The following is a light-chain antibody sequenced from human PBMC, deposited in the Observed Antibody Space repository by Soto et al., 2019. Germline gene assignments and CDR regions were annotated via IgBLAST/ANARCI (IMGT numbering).Light chain of an antibody. Sequence: EIAFTQSPATLSFSPGERATLSCRASQTISSYLAWYQQKPGQPPRLLIYDASNRATGIPARFSGSGSGTDFTLTISSLEPEDFAIYYCQQRSNWLTFGGGTKVDI. CDR2: DAS. CDR3: QQRSNWLT. CDR1: QTISSY. V-gene: IGKV3-11*01. J-gene: IGKJ4*01.